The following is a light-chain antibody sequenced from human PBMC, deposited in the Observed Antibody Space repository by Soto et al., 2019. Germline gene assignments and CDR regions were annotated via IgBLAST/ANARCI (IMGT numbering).Light chain of an antibody. Sequence: DIQMTQSPSSVSASVGDRVTITCRASQAISTWLAWYQQKPGQAPKLLIYAASNLQTGVPSSFSGSVSGTDFTLTISSLQPEYFVTYYCQQANSFPWTFGQGTKVEIK. V-gene: IGKV1D-12*01. CDR3: QQANSFPWT. CDR1: QAISTW. CDR2: AAS. J-gene: IGKJ1*01.